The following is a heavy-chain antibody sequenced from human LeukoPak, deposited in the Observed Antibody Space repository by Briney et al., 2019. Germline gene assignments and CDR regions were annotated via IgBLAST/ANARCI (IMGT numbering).Heavy chain of an antibody. Sequence: GGSLRLSCAASGFSFSSYGMHWVRQAPGKGLEWVSGISGSGGRTYYADSVKGRFTISRDNSKNTLYLQMNSLRAEDTAVYYCAKGSIVGATSYYYMDVWGKGTTVTMSS. D-gene: IGHD1-26*01. CDR1: GFSFSSYG. CDR3: AKGSIVGATSYYYMDV. J-gene: IGHJ6*03. CDR2: ISGSGGRT. V-gene: IGHV3-23*01.